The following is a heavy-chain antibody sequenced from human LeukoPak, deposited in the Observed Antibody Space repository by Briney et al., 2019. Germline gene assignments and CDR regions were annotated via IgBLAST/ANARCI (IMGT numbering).Heavy chain of an antibody. CDR3: ARDLSETYYYDSSTDY. V-gene: IGHV1-18*01. CDR2: ISAYNGNT. CDR1: GYTFTSYG. Sequence: GASVKVSCKASGYTFTSYGISWVRQAPGQGLEWMGWISAYNGNTNYAQKLQGRVTMTTDTSTSTAYMELRSLRSDDAAVYYCARDLSETYYYDSSTDYWGREPWSPSPQ. D-gene: IGHD3-22*01. J-gene: IGHJ4*02.